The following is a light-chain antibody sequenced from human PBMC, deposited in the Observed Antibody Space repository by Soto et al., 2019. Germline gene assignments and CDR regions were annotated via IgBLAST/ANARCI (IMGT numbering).Light chain of an antibody. CDR1: QSVSSSY. J-gene: IGKJ1*01. Sequence: EMVLTQSPGTLSLSPGERATLPCRASQSVSSSYLAWYQQKPGQAPRLLIYGASNRATGIPDRLSGSGSWTEFTLTISRLEPEDFAVYYCQYYGSSLWTFGQGTKVEIK. CDR3: QYYGSSLWT. V-gene: IGKV3-20*01. CDR2: GAS.